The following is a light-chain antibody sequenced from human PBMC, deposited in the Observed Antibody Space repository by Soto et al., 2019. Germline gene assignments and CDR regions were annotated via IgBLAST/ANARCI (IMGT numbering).Light chain of an antibody. CDR3: CSYAGSNVFV. CDR1: NSDIGNYNI. J-gene: IGLJ1*01. V-gene: IGLV2-23*02. Sequence: QSVLTQPASVSLSPGQSITISGTGSNSDIGNYNIVSLYQQHPDKAPQLIIYEVTKRPSGVSNRFSGSKSGNTASLTISGLQAEDEGDYHCCSYAGSNVFVFGTGTKVTVL. CDR2: EVT.